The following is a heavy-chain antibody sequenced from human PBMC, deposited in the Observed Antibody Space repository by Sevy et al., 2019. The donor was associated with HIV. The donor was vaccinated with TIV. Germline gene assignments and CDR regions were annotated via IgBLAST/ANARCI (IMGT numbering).Heavy chain of an antibody. Sequence: GGSLRLSCAASGFTFSDYYMSWIRQAPGKGLEWVSYISSSGSTIYYANSVKGRFTISRDNAKNSLYLQMNSLRAEDTAVYYCARVFGGSSWLKDSIDYWGQGTLVTVSS. CDR3: ARVFGGSSWLKDSIDY. J-gene: IGHJ4*02. D-gene: IGHD6-13*01. CDR1: GFTFSDYY. CDR2: ISSSGSTI. V-gene: IGHV3-11*01.